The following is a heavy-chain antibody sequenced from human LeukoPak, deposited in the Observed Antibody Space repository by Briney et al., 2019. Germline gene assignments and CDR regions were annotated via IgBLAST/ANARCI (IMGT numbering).Heavy chain of an antibody. Sequence: GASVKVSCKVSGSTLTEFSIHWVRQAPGKGLEWMGGFVPEDDETIYAQSFQGRVTMTEYTSTDTAYMELSSLRSEDTAMYYCATIAPGDLFDSWGQGTLVTVSS. CDR3: ATIAPGDLFDS. D-gene: IGHD7-27*01. J-gene: IGHJ4*02. V-gene: IGHV1-24*01. CDR2: FVPEDDET. CDR1: GSTLTEFS.